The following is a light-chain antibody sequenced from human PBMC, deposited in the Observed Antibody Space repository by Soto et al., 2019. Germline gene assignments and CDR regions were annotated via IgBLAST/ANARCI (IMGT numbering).Light chain of an antibody. Sequence: EIVLTQSPVTLSLSPGQRATLSCRASQSVSSYLAWYQQKPGQAPRLLIYDASNRATGIPARFSGSGSGTDFTLTISSLEPEDFAVYYCPQRRNWQVTFGQGTRLEIK. V-gene: IGKV3-11*01. J-gene: IGKJ5*01. CDR1: QSVSSY. CDR2: DAS. CDR3: PQRRNWQVT.